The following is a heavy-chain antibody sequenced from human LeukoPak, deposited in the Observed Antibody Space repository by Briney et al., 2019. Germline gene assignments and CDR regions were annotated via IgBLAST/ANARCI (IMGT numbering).Heavy chain of an antibody. D-gene: IGHD3-22*01. V-gene: IGHV4-4*07. J-gene: IGHJ4*02. Sequence: SETLSLTCTVSGGSISSYYWSWIRQPAGKGLEWIGRIYTSGSTNYNPSLKSRVTMSVDTSKNQFSLKLSSVTAADTAVYYCAREGYCYDSSGSPLWGQGTLVTVSS. CDR3: AREGYCYDSSGSPL. CDR1: GGSISSYY. CDR2: IYTSGST.